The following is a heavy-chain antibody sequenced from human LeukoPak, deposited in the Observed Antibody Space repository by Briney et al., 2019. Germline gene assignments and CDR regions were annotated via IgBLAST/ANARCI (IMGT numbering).Heavy chain of an antibody. V-gene: IGHV3-64*01. CDR3: GRLSGWYWLDN. D-gene: IGHD6-19*01. CDR1: GYTFRSYA. J-gene: IGHJ4*02. Sequence: GGSLRLSCAASGYTFRSYAMQWVRQAQGKGLEYVSAISSDGRITHYANSVKGRFTISRDNSKNTLYLQMGSLRADDMAMYYCGRLSGWYWLDNWGQGTLVTVSS. CDR2: ISSDGRIT.